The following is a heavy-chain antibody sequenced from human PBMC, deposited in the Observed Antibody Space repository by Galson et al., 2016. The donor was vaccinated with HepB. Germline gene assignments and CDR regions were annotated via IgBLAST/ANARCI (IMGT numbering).Heavy chain of an antibody. CDR2: MRSKAYGETA. D-gene: IGHD5-12*01. CDR3: VRDENVHSGHDYDY. J-gene: IGHJ4*02. CDR1: GFILGDYA. V-gene: IGHV3-49*03. Sequence: SLRLSCAASGFILGDYAMSWFRQAPGKGLEWLGFMRSKAYGETALYAASVRGRFTISRDDSKSIVYLQMSSLKTDDTAVYYCVRDENVHSGHDYDYWGQGTLATVSS.